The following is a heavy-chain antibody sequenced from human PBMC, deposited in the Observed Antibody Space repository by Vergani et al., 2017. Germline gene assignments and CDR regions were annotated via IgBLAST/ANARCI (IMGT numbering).Heavy chain of an antibody. V-gene: IGHV3-30*18. J-gene: IGHJ6*03. CDR1: GFTFSSYA. CDR2: ISYDGSNK. CDR3: AKGGYYYYYYMDV. Sequence: VQLLESGGGLVQPGGSLRLSCAASGFTFSSYAMSWVRQAPGKGLEWVAVISYDGSNKYYADSVKGRFTISRDNSKNTLYLQMNSLRAEDTAVYYCAKGGYYYYYYMDVWGKGTTVTVSS.